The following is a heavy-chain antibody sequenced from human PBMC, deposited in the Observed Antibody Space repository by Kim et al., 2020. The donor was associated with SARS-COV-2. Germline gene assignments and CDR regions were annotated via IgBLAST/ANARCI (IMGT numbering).Heavy chain of an antibody. CDR3: ARAHRTIFGVVEYMDV. CDR1: GGSISSGGYY. Sequence: SETLSLTCTVSGGSISSGGYYWSWIRQHPGNGLEWIGYIYYSGSTYYNPSLKSRVTISVDTSKNQFSLKLSSVTAADTAVYYCARAHRTIFGVVEYMDVWGQGTTVTVSS. V-gene: IGHV4-31*03. CDR2: IYYSGST. D-gene: IGHD3-3*01. J-gene: IGHJ6*02.